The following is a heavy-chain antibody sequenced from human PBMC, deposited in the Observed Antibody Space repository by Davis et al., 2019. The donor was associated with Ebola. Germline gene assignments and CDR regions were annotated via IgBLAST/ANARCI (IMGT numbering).Heavy chain of an antibody. D-gene: IGHD3-16*02. CDR2: ISSHGGDK. J-gene: IGHJ4*02. V-gene: IGHV3-30*04. CDR1: GFTFSSYA. Sequence: GESLKISCAASGFTFSSYAMHWVRQAPGKGLEWVAVISSHGGDKYYADSVKGRFTISRDNSKNTLYLQMNSLRAEDTAFYCCARIRWYYFDYWGQGTLVTVSS. CDR3: ARIRWYYFDY.